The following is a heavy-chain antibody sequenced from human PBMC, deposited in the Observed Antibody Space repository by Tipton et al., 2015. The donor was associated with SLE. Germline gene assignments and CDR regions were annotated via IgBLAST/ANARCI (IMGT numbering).Heavy chain of an antibody. V-gene: IGHV4-31*03. Sequence: TLSLTCTVSGGSIRSGDYYWSWIHQHPGKGLEWIGYIHDSGATFYNPSLRSRSAISVDTSQNQFSLRLTSVTAADTAVYYCARHLGASFDFWGQGILATVSS. CDR1: GGSIRSGDYY. J-gene: IGHJ4*02. CDR3: ARHLGASFDF. CDR2: IHDSGAT.